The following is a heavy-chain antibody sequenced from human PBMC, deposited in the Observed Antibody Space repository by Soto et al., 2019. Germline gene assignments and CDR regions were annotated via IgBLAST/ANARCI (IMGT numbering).Heavy chain of an antibody. Sequence: PGGSLRLSCAASGFTFSSYSMNWVRQAPGKGLEWVSYISSSSSTIYYADSVKGRFTISRDNTKSSLYLQMNSLRAEDTAVYYCAKTGSGPSKPNWFDPWGQGTLVTVSS. CDR1: GFTFSSYS. J-gene: IGHJ5*02. CDR2: ISSSSSTI. CDR3: AKTGSGPSKPNWFDP. D-gene: IGHD2-15*01. V-gene: IGHV3-48*01.